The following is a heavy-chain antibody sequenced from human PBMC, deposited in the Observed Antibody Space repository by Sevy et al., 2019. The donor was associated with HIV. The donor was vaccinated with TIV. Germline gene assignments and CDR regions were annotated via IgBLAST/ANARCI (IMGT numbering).Heavy chain of an antibody. CDR3: AKAGGINLFYYYYGMDV. CDR2: ISGFGDKT. D-gene: IGHD1-1*01. V-gene: IGHV3-23*01. J-gene: IGHJ6*02. CDR1: GVTFSDYA. Sequence: GGSLRLSCAVSGVTFSDYAMSWVRQAPGKGLEWVSFISGFGDKTYYADSVRGRFTISRDNSKNTLHLQMNSLRAEDTAVYYCAKAGGINLFYYYYGMDVWGQGTTVAVSS.